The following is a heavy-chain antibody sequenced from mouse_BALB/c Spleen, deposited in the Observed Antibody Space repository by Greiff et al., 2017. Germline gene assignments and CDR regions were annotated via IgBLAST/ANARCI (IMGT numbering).Heavy chain of an antibody. D-gene: IGHD1-1*01. CDR3: TRGVYGSRPRYFDY. Sequence: QVQLQQPGAELVKPGASVKMSCKASGYTFTSYWMHWVKQRPGQGLEWIGTIDPSDSYTSYNQKFKGKATLTVDTSSSTAYMQLSSLTSEDSAVYYCTRGVYGSRPRYFDYWGQGTTLTVSS. V-gene: IGHV1S127*01. J-gene: IGHJ2*01. CDR2: IDPSDSYT. CDR1: GYTFTSYW.